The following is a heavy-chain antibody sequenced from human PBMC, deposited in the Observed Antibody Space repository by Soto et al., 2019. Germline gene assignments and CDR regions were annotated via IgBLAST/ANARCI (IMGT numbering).Heavy chain of an antibody. Sequence: GSGPTLVNPTQTLTLTCAYSGFSLNTRGVGVGWIRQPPGKALEWLALIYWDNDKRYSPSLKSRLTITKDTPKNHVVLMMTDMDPVDTATYYCAHNNYYGSGSVYWGQGTLVTVSS. J-gene: IGHJ4*02. CDR3: AHNNYYGSGSVY. CDR1: GFSLNTRGVG. D-gene: IGHD3-10*01. V-gene: IGHV2-5*02. CDR2: IYWDNDK.